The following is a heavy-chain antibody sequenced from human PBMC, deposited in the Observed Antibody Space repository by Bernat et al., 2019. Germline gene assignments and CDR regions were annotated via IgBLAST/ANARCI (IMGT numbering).Heavy chain of an antibody. Sequence: QMQLVESGGGVVQPGRSLRLSCAASGFTFSSYAMHWVRQAPGKGLEWLAVMSYDETKKYYADSVKGRFTISRDSSQNTLFLQMDSLRVEDTAVYFCARDRWYISDWPSQVDYWGQGTLVTVSS. D-gene: IGHD6-19*01. J-gene: IGHJ4*02. CDR2: MSYDETKK. CDR3: ARDRWYISDWPSQVDY. CDR1: GFTFSSYA. V-gene: IGHV3-30-3*01.